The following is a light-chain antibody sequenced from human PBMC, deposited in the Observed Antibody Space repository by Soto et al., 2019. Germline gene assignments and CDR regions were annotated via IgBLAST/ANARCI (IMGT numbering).Light chain of an antibody. Sequence: ETAMTQSPVTLSLSPGERATLSCRASQTVGDNVAWYRQKPGQPPSLLIYGASTRDPGVPARFSGSGSGTDFILTISSLKSEDFGFYYCQQYNNWPLGTFGQGPRVEI. CDR2: GAS. CDR3: QQYNNWPLGT. V-gene: IGKV3-15*01. J-gene: IGKJ1*01. CDR1: QTVGDN.